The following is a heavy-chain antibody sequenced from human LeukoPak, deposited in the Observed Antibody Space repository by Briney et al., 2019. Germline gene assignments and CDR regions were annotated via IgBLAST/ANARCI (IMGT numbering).Heavy chain of an antibody. J-gene: IGHJ5*02. CDR2: INPNSGNT. CDR1: GYTFISYD. V-gene: IGHV1-8*01. D-gene: IGHD3-10*01. CDR3: ARRGDYYGSGSYYGGWFDA. Sequence: ASVKVSCKASGYTFISYDINWVRQATGQGLEWMGWINPNSGNTVFAQRFQGRVTMTRNTSISTAYMELSSLRSEDTAVYYCARRGDYYGSGSYYGGWFDAWGQGTLVTVSS.